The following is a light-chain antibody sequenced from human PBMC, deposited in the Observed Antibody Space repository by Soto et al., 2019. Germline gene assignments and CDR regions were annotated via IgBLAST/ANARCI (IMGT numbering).Light chain of an antibody. V-gene: IGLV2-11*01. Sequence: QSALTQLRSVSGSPGQSVAISCTGSSSDVGGYHFVSWYQQHPGKAPKLIIYDVSKRPSGVPDRFSGSKSGNTASLTLSGLQAEDEADYYCCSYAGSYTLWVFGGGTKLTVL. CDR2: DVS. CDR3: CSYAGSYTLWV. CDR1: SSDVGGYHF. J-gene: IGLJ3*02.